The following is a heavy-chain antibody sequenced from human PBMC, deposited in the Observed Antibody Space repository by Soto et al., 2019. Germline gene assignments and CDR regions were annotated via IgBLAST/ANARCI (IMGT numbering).Heavy chain of an antibody. D-gene: IGHD2-21*01. J-gene: IGHJ4*02. CDR3: VRGGGGGQFDS. CDR2: ISYSGHT. V-gene: IGHV4-59*12. Sequence: SETLSLTCTVSGDSISDYYSSWIRQRPGKGLEWIGYISYSGHTNYNPSLKSRATISVETPENQFFLKLSSVTAADTAVYYCVRGGGGGQFDSWGQGILVTVSS. CDR1: GDSISDYY.